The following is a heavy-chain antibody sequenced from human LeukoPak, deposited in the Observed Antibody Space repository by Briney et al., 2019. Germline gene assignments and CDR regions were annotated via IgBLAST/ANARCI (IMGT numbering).Heavy chain of an antibody. J-gene: IGHJ5*02. D-gene: IGHD3-22*01. Sequence: GGALRLSCAASGFTFSNAWMSWVRQAPGKGLEWVGRIKSKADGGTTDYAAPVKGRFTISRDDSTNTLYPQMNSLKPEDTAVYFCTADALSGYYDTSGYPGWFDPWGQGTLVTVSS. CDR2: IKSKADGGTT. CDR1: GFTFSNAW. V-gene: IGHV3-15*01. CDR3: TADALSGYYDTSGYPGWFDP.